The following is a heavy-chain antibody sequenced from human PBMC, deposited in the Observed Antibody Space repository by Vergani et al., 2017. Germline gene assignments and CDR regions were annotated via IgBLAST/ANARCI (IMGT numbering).Heavy chain of an antibody. V-gene: IGHV4-39*07. Sequence: QLQLQESGPGLVKPSETLSLTCTVSGGSISSSSYYWGWIRQPPGKGLEWIGSIYYSGSTYYNPSLKSRVTISVDTSKNQFSLKLSSVTAADTAVYYCARVMRRQLGCYWGQGTLVTVSS. D-gene: IGHD6-13*01. J-gene: IGHJ4*02. CDR3: ARVMRRQLGCY. CDR2: IYYSGST. CDR1: GGSISSSSYY.